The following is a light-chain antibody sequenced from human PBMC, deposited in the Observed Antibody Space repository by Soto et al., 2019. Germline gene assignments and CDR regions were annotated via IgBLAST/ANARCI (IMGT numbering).Light chain of an antibody. CDR1: QSVRTK. CDR3: QQYNSWPPIT. CDR2: GAS. V-gene: IGKV3-15*01. J-gene: IGKJ5*01. Sequence: EIVLTQSPDTLYVSPGEGATLSCRASQSVRTKLAWYQQKAGQAPRLLIYGASTRATGIPDRFSGSGSGTEFTLTISSLQSEDIAVYYCQQYNSWPPITFGQGTRLEI.